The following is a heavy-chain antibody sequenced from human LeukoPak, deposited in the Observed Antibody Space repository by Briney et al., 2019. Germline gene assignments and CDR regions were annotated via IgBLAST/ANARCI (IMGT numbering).Heavy chain of an antibody. CDR1: GYTFTDYY. Sequence: ASVKVSFKASGYTFTDYYIHWVRQAPGQGLEWMGWISPDSDFTKYAQKFQDRVTLTRDTSISTVYMELSRLRSDDTAMYFCARDIGVWDEKTFDYWGQGTLVTVSS. J-gene: IGHJ4*02. D-gene: IGHD1-26*01. CDR2: ISPDSDFT. CDR3: ARDIGVWDEKTFDY. V-gene: IGHV1-2*02.